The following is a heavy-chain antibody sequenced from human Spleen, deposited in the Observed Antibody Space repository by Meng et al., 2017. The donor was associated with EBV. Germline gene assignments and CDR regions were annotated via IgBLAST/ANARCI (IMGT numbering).Heavy chain of an antibody. V-gene: IGHV4-4*02. CDR2: IFHSGGT. Sequence: QGRLPDSGAGLVKPSGHLARTCVFSGGSIIRNNLWSWVRQPPGKGLEWIGEIFHSGGTNYNPSLKSRVTPSVDKSKNQFSLKLTSVTAADTAVYYCVWGERVAAGAAFEYWGQGTLVTVSS. CDR3: VWGERVAAGAAFEY. J-gene: IGHJ4*02. CDR1: GGSIIRNNL. D-gene: IGHD6-13*01.